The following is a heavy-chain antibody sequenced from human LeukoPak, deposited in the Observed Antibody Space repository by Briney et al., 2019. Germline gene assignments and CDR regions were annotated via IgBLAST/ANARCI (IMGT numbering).Heavy chain of an antibody. CDR3: ARGVPVVLAYMDV. J-gene: IGHJ6*03. V-gene: IGHV4-39*07. CDR2: IYYSGST. CDR1: GGSISSSSYY. Sequence: SETLSLTCTVSGGSISSSSYYWGWIRQPPGKGLEWIGSIYYSGSTNYNPSLKSRVTISVDTSKNQFSLKLSSVTAADTAVYYCARGVPVVLAYMDVWGKGTTVTVSS. D-gene: IGHD2-8*02.